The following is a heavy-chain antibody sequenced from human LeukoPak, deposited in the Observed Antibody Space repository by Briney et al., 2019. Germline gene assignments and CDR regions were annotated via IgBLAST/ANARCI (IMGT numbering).Heavy chain of an antibody. CDR3: AKRGVVIRVILVGFHKEAYYFDS. D-gene: IGHD3-22*01. CDR1: GITLSNYG. J-gene: IGHJ4*02. V-gene: IGHV3-23*01. CDR2: ISGSGGGT. Sequence: GGSLRLSCAVSGITLSNYGMSWVRQAPGKGLEWVAGISGSGGGTNYADSVKGRFTISRDSPKNTLYLQMNSLRAEDTAVYFCAKRGVVIRVILVGFHKEAYYFDSWGQGVLVTVSS.